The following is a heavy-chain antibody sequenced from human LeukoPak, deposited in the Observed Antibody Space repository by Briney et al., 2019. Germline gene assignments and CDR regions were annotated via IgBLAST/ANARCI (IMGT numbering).Heavy chain of an antibody. CDR3: ASAYGDYLDH. CDR2: ISDDGSSK. CDR1: GFTFSTYV. Sequence: GGSLRLSCAPAGFTFSTYVIHWVRQPPGKGLEWVAFISDDGSSKHYADSVKGRFAISRDNSKNTLTLQMNSLRAEDTAVYYCASAYGDYLDHWGQGTLVTVS. V-gene: IGHV3-30*09. D-gene: IGHD4-17*01. J-gene: IGHJ4*02.